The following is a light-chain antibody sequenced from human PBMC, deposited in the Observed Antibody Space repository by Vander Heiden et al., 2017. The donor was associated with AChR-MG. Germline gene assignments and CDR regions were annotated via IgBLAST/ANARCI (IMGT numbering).Light chain of an antibody. J-gene: IGKJ2*01. CDR1: QSISSY. CDR3: QQSYSTPR. CDR2: AAS. V-gene: IGKV1-39*01. Sequence: DIQMTHSPSSLSASVGDRVTITCRASQSISSYLNWYQQKPGKAPKLLIYAASSLQSGVPSRFSGSGSGTDFTLTISRLQPEDFATYYCQQSYSTPRFGQGTKLEIK.